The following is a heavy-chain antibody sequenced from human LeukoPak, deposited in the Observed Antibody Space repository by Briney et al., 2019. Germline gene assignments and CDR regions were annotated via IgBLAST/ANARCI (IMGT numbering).Heavy chain of an antibody. CDR1: GYTFTSYW. D-gene: IGHD3-22*01. J-gene: IGHJ4*02. CDR3: ARVTYYYDSSGYSRFFDY. Sequence: GESLKISCKGSGYTFTSYWIGWVRQMPGKGLEWMGIIYPGDSDTRYSPSFQGQVTISADKSISTAYLQWSSLKASDTAMYYCARVTYYYDSSGYSRFFDYWGQGTLVTASS. CDR2: IYPGDSDT. V-gene: IGHV5-51*01.